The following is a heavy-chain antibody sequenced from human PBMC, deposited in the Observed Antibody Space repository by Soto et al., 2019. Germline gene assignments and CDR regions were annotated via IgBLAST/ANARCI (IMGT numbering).Heavy chain of an antibody. V-gene: IGHV4-34*01. CDR2: INHSGST. CDR3: ATVSHSYSPYYFDY. CDR1: GLSFSCYY. Sequence: PSETLSLTCAVYGLSFSCYYWSWIREPPGKGLEWSGEINHSGSTSYNPFLKSRVTISVDTSKNHVSLKLSSVTAAVTAVYYCATVSHSYSPYYFDYWGQGTMVNVST. D-gene: IGHD6-13*01. J-gene: IGHJ4*02.